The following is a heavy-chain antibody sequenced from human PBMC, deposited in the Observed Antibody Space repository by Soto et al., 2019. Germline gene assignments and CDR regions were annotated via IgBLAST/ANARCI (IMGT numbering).Heavy chain of an antibody. D-gene: IGHD3-10*01. CDR3: AKDPRLLWFGELLYLDY. CDR1: GFTFSSYA. V-gene: IGHV3-23*01. J-gene: IGHJ4*02. Sequence: GGSLRLSCAASGFTFSSYAMSWVRQAPGKGLEWVSAISGSGGSTYYADSVKGRFTISRDNSKNTLYLQMNSLRAEDTAVYYCAKDPRLLWFGELLYLDYWGQGTLVTVSS. CDR2: ISGSGGST.